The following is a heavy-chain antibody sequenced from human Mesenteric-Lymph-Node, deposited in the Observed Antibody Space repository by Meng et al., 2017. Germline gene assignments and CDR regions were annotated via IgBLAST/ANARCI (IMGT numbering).Heavy chain of an antibody. V-gene: IGHV3-64*01. CDR1: GFTFSSYA. CDR2: ISSNGGST. CDR3: IPLYYDHSNF. Sequence: GESLKISCAASGFTFSSYAMHWVRQAPGKGLEYVSAISSNGGSTYYANSVKGRFTISRDNSKNTLYLQMGSLRPEDTAVYYCIPLYYDHSNFWGQGNTVTVSS. J-gene: IGHJ6*02. D-gene: IGHD1-26*01.